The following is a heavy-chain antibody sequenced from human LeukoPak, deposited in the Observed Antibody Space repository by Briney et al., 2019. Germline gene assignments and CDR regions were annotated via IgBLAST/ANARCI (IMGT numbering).Heavy chain of an antibody. CDR1: GFTFSSYS. J-gene: IGHJ4*02. Sequence: GGSLRLSCAASGFTFSSYSMNWVRQAPGKGLEWVSSISSSSSYIYYADSVKGRFTISRDNAKNSLYLQMNGLRAEDTAVYYCARGVTMIGPEVWGQGTLVTVSS. D-gene: IGHD3-22*01. V-gene: IGHV3-21*01. CDR3: ARGVTMIGPEV. CDR2: ISSSSSYI.